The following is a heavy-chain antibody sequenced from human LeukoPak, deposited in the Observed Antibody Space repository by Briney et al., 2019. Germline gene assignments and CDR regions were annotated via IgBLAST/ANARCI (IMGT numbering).Heavy chain of an antibody. CDR1: GFTFSSYA. D-gene: IGHD4-17*01. Sequence: PGGSLRLSCAASGFTFSSYAMHWVRQAPGKGLEWVAVISYDGSNKYYADSVKGRFTTSRDNSKNTLYLQMNSLRAEDTAVYYCAREGGDYAEYYFDYWGQGTLVTVSS. CDR2: ISYDGSNK. J-gene: IGHJ4*02. CDR3: AREGGDYAEYYFDY. V-gene: IGHV3-30*04.